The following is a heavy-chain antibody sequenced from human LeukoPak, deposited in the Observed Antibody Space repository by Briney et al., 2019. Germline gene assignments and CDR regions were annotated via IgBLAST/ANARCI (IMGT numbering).Heavy chain of an antibody. CDR3: TRGAGWLIDY. Sequence: PGGSLRLSCAASGFSFSSYGMHWVRQAPGEGLEWIGYFYNSGRSTYNPSLKSRVTISADTSKNHFSLKLNSVTTADTAVYYCTRGAGWLIDYWGQGILVTVSS. J-gene: IGHJ4*02. CDR2: FYNSGRS. D-gene: IGHD3-16*01. V-gene: IGHV4-59*01. CDR1: GFSFSSYG.